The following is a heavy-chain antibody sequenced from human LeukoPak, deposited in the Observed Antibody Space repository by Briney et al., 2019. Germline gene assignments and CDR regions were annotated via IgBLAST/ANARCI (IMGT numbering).Heavy chain of an antibody. CDR3: AKVTGVWLAVAGIFDY. CDR2: ISSSSTYI. V-gene: IGHV3-21*01. CDR1: GFIFSSYS. D-gene: IGHD6-19*01. Sequence: KPGGSLRLSCAASGFIFSSYSMNWVRQAPGKGLEWVSSISSSSTYIYYADSVKGRFTISRDNSKNTVYLQMNSLRAEDTAVYYCAKVTGVWLAVAGIFDYWGQGTLVTVSS. J-gene: IGHJ4*02.